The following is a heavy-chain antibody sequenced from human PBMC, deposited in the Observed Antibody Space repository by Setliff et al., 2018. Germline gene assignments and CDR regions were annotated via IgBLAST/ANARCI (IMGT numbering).Heavy chain of an antibody. CDR2: IRTKPYGGTT. Sequence: GGSLRLSCAASGISFGDYAMSWVRQAPGKGLEWVGFIRTKPYGGTTEYAASVKGRFSSSRDNAKNSLYLQMNALRVEDTAVYYCARGPGSGNTYWFDHWGQGTLVTVSS. CDR3: ARGPGSGNTYWFDH. J-gene: IGHJ5*02. CDR1: GISFGDYA. V-gene: IGHV3-49*04. D-gene: IGHD3-10*01.